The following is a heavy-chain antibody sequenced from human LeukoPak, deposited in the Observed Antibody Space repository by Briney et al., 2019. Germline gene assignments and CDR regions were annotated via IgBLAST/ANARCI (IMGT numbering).Heavy chain of an antibody. V-gene: IGHV3-43*01. CDR3: AKGNSGEYYDTYFDS. D-gene: IGHD5-12*01. Sequence: GGSLRLSCAASGFTFGDYTMHWVRQAPGKGLEWVSLINWGGDTTYYADSVKGRFTISRDNSRNSLFLQMNSLRSEDTAFYYCAKGNSGEYYDTYFDSWGQGTLVAVSS. J-gene: IGHJ4*02. CDR2: INWGGDTT. CDR1: GFTFGDYT.